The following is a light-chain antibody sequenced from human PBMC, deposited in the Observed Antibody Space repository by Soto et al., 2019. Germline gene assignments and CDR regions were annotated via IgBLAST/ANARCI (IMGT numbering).Light chain of an antibody. Sequence: ELVITQSPSTLPVSPGGRVTLSCTASQSVGSNLAWYQQRPGQPPRLLIYGASTRDTGVPTRFSGSGSGTEFTLTITNLQSEDFAVYYCQHYDNWQWRFGQGIKADIK. CDR3: QHYDNWQWR. CDR1: QSVGSN. CDR2: GAS. V-gene: IGKV3D-15*01. J-gene: IGKJ1*01.